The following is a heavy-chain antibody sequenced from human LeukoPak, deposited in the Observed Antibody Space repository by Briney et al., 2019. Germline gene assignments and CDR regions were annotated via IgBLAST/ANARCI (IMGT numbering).Heavy chain of an antibody. CDR1: GGSISSGDYY. J-gene: IGHJ4*02. D-gene: IGHD3-22*01. CDR3: ASCDSSDYYNFDY. V-gene: IGHV4-30-4*01. CDR2: IYYSGST. Sequence: SETLSLTCTVSGGSISSGDYYWSWIRQPPGKGLEWIGYIYYSGSTYYNPSLKSRVTISVDTSKNQFSLKLNSLTAADTAVYYCASCDSSDYYNFDYWGQGTLVIVSS.